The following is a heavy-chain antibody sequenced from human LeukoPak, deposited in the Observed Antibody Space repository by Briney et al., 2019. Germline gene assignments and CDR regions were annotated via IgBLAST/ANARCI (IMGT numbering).Heavy chain of an antibody. Sequence: PSETLSLTCTVSGDSISTYYWSWIRQPPGKGLEWFGYVSYSGSTNYNPSLKSRVKISVDTSKNQFSLKLSSVTATDTTVYYCVRGYCSGSNCRNWFDPWGQGTLVTVSS. J-gene: IGHJ5*02. CDR3: VRGYCSGSNCRNWFDP. CDR2: VSYSGST. D-gene: IGHD2-15*01. CDR1: GDSISTYY. V-gene: IGHV4-59*08.